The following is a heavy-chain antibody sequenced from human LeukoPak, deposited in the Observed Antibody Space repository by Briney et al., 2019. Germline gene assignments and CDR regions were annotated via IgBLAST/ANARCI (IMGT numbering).Heavy chain of an antibody. J-gene: IGHJ4*02. V-gene: IGHV3-48*03. CDR1: GFTFGSFE. CDR3: AQYCSGGSCYSTFDY. Sequence: GGSLRLSCAGFGFTFGSFEMDWLRQAPGKGLEWVSYIDSGGTTIYYADSVKGRFTISRDNAKNSLYLQMNSLRAEDTAVYYCAQYCSGGSCYSTFDYWGQGTLVTVSS. D-gene: IGHD2-15*01. CDR2: IDSGGTTI.